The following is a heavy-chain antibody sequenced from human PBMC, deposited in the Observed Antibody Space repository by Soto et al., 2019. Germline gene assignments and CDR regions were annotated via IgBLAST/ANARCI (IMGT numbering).Heavy chain of an antibody. Sequence: PGGSLRLSCAASGFTFRGFTMNWVRQAPGKGLEWVSTISSNSAYIYYTDALRGRFTISRDNAKNSLHLQMNSLRAEDTAVYYCTRDASRDSSARGWFDPWGPGTLVTVSS. V-gene: IGHV3-21*01. CDR2: ISSNSAYI. CDR3: TRDASRDSSARGWFDP. CDR1: GFTFRGFT. D-gene: IGHD6-13*01. J-gene: IGHJ5*02.